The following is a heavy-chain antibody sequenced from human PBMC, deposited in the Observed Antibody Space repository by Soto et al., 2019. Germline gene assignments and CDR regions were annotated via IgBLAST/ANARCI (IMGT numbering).Heavy chain of an antibody. CDR3: ARNRVTTALPYYYYYYGMDV. CDR1: GFTFSSYA. J-gene: IGHJ6*02. CDR2: ISSDGSNK. V-gene: IGHV3-30*04. D-gene: IGHD4-17*01. Sequence: PGGSLRLSCAASGFTFSSYAMHWVRQAPGKGLEWVAVISSDGSNKYYADSVKGRFTISRDNSKNTLYLQMNSLRPEDTAVYYCARNRVTTALPYYYYYYGMDVWGQGTTVTVSS.